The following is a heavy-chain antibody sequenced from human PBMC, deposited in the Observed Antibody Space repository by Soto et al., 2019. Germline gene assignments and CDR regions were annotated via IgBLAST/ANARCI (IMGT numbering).Heavy chain of an antibody. CDR1: GFTFSSYG. D-gene: IGHD1-20*01. Sequence: GGSLRLSCAASGFTFSSYGMHWVRQAPGKGLEWVAVISYAGSNKYYADSVKGRFTISRYNSKNTLYLQMNSLRAEDTAVYSCPRIITGTATGVAYWGQGTLVTVSS. CDR3: PRIITGTATGVAY. J-gene: IGHJ4*02. CDR2: ISYAGSNK. V-gene: IGHV3-30*03.